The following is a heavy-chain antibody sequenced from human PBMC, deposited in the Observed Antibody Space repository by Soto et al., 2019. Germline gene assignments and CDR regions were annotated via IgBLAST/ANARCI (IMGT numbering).Heavy chain of an antibody. D-gene: IGHD3-10*01. CDR1: GFTFSTSW. CDR3: ARGPTGWFGYDY. CDR2: ITSDASTT. Sequence: EVQLVESGGGLVQPGGSLRLSCAASGFTFSTSWMPCVRQAAGKGLVWVSRITSDASTTNYADSVKGRFTISRDNAKNTLYLQMDSLTVEDTAVYYCARGPTGWFGYDYWGQGTLVTVSS. J-gene: IGHJ4*02. V-gene: IGHV3-74*01.